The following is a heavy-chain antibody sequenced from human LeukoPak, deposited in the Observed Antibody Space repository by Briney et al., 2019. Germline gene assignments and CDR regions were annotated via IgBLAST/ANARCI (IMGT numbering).Heavy chain of an antibody. Sequence: GASVKVSFKASGYIFTSYGISWVRQAPGQGLEWMGWISVYNGNTNYPQRPQGRVTMTTDTSTSTAYMELRSLRSDDTAVYYCARDPEGSGSYYDYWGQGTLVTVSS. D-gene: IGHD3-10*01. CDR3: ARDPEGSGSYYDY. J-gene: IGHJ4*02. V-gene: IGHV1-18*01. CDR2: ISVYNGNT. CDR1: GYIFTSYG.